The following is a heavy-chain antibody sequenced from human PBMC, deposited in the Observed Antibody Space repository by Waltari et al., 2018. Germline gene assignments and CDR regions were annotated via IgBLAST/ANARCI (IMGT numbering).Heavy chain of an antibody. CDR3: ASGFGVVISVDY. D-gene: IGHD3-3*01. CDR1: GGSISSSSYY. CDR2: IYYSGST. Sequence: QLQLQESGPGLVKPSETLSLTCPVSGGSISSSSYYWGWIRQPPGKGLEWIGSIYYSGSTYYNPSLKSRVTISVDTSKNQFSLKLSSVTAADTAVYYCASGFGVVISVDYWGQGTLVTVSS. V-gene: IGHV4-39*07. J-gene: IGHJ4*02.